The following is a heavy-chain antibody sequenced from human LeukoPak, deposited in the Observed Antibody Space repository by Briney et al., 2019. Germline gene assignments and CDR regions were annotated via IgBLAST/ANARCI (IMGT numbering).Heavy chain of an antibody. J-gene: IGHJ4*02. Sequence: GGSLRLSCAASGFTFSSYSMNWVRQAPGKGLEWVSSISSSSSCIYYADSVKGRFTISRDNAKNSLYLQMNSLRAEDTAVYYCARAVAGPHYFDYWGQGTLVTVSS. CDR3: ARAVAGPHYFDY. CDR1: GFTFSSYS. D-gene: IGHD6-19*01. CDR2: ISSSSSCI. V-gene: IGHV3-21*01.